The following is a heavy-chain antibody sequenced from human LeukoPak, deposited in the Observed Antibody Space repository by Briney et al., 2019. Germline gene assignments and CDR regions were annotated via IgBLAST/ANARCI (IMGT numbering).Heavy chain of an antibody. J-gene: IGHJ4*02. Sequence: SETLSLTCTVSGGSISSYYWSWIRQTPGKGLEWIGEINHSGSTNYNPSLKSRVTISVDTSKNQFSLKLSSVTAADTAVYYCARRNRTYYFDYWGQGTLVTVSS. CDR2: INHSGST. CDR1: GGSISSYY. CDR3: ARRNRTYYFDY. V-gene: IGHV4-34*01. D-gene: IGHD1-14*01.